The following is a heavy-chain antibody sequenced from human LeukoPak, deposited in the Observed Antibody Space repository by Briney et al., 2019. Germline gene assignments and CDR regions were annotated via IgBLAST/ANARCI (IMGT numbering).Heavy chain of an antibody. Sequence: SETLSLTCTVSGGSISSSSYYWGWIRQPPGKGLEWIGNIYQTGSTYYNPSLKSRVTISVDKSKNQFSLKLSSVTAADTAVYYCARGIIAAAGPAHFDYWGQGTLVTVSS. CDR3: ARGIIAAAGPAHFDY. CDR2: IYQTGST. CDR1: GGSISSSSYY. J-gene: IGHJ4*02. D-gene: IGHD6-13*01. V-gene: IGHV4-39*07.